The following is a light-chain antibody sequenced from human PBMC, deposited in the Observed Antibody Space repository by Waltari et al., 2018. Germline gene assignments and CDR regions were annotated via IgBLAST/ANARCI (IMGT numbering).Light chain of an antibody. CDR3: QQYNSFPLT. CDR1: QTILSW. J-gene: IGKJ2*01. V-gene: IGKV1-5*03. CDR2: KVS. Sequence: DIQMTQSPSTLSASVVDRVTITCRASQTILSWLAWYQQKPGKAPKFLIYKVSNLESGVPSRFSGSGSGTEFTLTISSLQPDDFATYYCQQYNSFPLTFGQGTKLEIK.